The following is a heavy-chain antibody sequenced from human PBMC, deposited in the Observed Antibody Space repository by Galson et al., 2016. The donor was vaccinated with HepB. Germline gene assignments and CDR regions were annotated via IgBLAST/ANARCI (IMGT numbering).Heavy chain of an antibody. CDR2: IYYSGGT. CDR3: AGYEVVSFDY. D-gene: IGHD2-15*01. Sequence: TLSLTCTVSSGSISSRGYYWSWIRQHPGKGLEWIGYIYYSGGTYYNPSLQSRLTISLDTSKNHFSLKLDSVTAADTAVYYCAGYEVVSFDYWGQRTLVTVSS. V-gene: IGHV4-31*03. CDR1: SGSISSRGYY. J-gene: IGHJ4*02.